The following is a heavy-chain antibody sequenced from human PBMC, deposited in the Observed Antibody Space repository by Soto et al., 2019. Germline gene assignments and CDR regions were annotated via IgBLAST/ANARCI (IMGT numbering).Heavy chain of an antibody. CDR1: GSSFPNYP. V-gene: IGHV3-30-3*01. Sequence: GGSLRLSCAASGSSFPNYPMHWVRQTPDKGLEWLAVISHDGVTKNSADSVKGRFSISRDNSRNRLYLDMNSLRTEDTAMYYCVRGGYSSSWERLDPWGQGTLVTVSS. CDR2: ISHDGVTK. D-gene: IGHD4-4*01. CDR3: VRGGYSSSWERLDP. J-gene: IGHJ5*02.